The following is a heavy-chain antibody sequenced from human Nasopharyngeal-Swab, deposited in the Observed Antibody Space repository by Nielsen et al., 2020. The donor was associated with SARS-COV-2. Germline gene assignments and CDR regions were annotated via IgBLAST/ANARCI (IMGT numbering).Heavy chain of an antibody. V-gene: IGHV4-61*02. Sequence: WIRQPPGKGLEWIGRLYTSGTANYNPSLKSRVTISGDTSKDQFSLKLSSVTAADTAVYYCGRAILNLGRGDYMDVWGKGTTVTVSS. D-gene: IGHD1-1*01. CDR2: LYTSGTA. CDR3: GRAILNLGRGDYMDV. J-gene: IGHJ6*03.